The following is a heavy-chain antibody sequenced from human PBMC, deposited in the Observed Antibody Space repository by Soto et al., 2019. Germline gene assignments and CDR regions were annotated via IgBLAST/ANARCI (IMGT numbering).Heavy chain of an antibody. CDR1: GGSFSGYY. J-gene: IGHJ6*03. CDR3: ARGLCYGGSCFYYYYYMDV. CDR2: INHSGST. Sequence: QVQLQQWGAGLLKPSETLSLTCAVYGGSFSGYYWSWIRQPPGKGLEWIGEINHSGSTNYNPSLKSRVNISVDTSKNQFSLKLSSVTAADTAVYYCARGLCYGGSCFYYYYYMDVWGKGTTVTVSS. D-gene: IGHD2-15*01. V-gene: IGHV4-34*01.